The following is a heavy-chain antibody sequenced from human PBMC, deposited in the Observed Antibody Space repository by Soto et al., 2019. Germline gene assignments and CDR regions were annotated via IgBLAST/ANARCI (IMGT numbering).Heavy chain of an antibody. CDR2: IVPLLRSA. J-gene: IGHJ4*02. Sequence: QVQLVQSEAEVKQPGSSVKVSCKASGGTSRSYAISWVRQAPGQGLEWMGGIVPLLRSANYAQKFQGRVTITADKSTTTAYMELNSLTYEDTAVYYCARGRGKTETTWGQGTLVTVSS. CDR1: GGTSRSYA. CDR3: ARGRGKTETT. V-gene: IGHV1-69*06. D-gene: IGHD1-7*01.